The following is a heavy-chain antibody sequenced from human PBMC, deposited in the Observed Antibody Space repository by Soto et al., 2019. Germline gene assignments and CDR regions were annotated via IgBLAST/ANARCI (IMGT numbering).Heavy chain of an antibody. D-gene: IGHD1-1*01. Sequence: SETLSLTCTVSGGSISSSSYYWGWIRQPPGKGLEWIGSIYYSGSTYYNPSLKSRVTISVDTSKNQFSLKLSSVTAEDTAVYYCARNWNLSYFDYWGQGTLVTVSS. CDR2: IYYSGST. CDR1: GGSISSSSYY. J-gene: IGHJ4*02. CDR3: ARNWNLSYFDY. V-gene: IGHV4-39*01.